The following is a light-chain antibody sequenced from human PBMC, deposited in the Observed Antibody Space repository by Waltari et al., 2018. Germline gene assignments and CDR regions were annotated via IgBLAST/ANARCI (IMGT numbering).Light chain of an antibody. CDR3: NSYTGSNSWV. CDR2: DVS. Sequence: QSALTQPASVSGSPGQSITISCTGTNSDIGFYNYVSWYRQYPGKAPKLIIYDVSERPSGVSSRFSGSKSGNTASLTISGLQADDEADYYCNSYTGSNSWVFGGGTKVTVL. V-gene: IGLV2-14*01. J-gene: IGLJ3*02. CDR1: NSDIGFYNY.